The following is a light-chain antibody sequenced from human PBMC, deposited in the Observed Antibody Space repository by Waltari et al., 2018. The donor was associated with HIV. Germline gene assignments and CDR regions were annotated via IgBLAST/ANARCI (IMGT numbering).Light chain of an antibody. CDR1: QSVSSSY. Sequence: QSVSSSYLAWYQQKPGQAPRLLIYGASSRATGISDRFSGSGSGTDFTLTISRLEPEDFAVYYCQQYGSSPQTFGQGTKVEIK. CDR2: GAS. V-gene: IGKV3-20*01. J-gene: IGKJ1*01. CDR3: QQYGSSPQT.